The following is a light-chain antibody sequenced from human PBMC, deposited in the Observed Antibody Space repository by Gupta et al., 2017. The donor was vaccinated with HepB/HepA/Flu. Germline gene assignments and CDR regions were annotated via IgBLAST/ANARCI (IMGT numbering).Light chain of an antibody. Sequence: DIVMTQSPLSLPVTPGEPASISCRSSQSLLHSNGYNYLDWYLQKPGHSPQLLIYLGSNRASGVPDRFSGSGSGTDFTLKISRVEAEDVGVYYCRQALQTPFTFGHGTKVDIK. CDR1: QSLLHSNGYNY. CDR3: RQALQTPFT. J-gene: IGKJ3*01. V-gene: IGKV2-28*01. CDR2: LGS.